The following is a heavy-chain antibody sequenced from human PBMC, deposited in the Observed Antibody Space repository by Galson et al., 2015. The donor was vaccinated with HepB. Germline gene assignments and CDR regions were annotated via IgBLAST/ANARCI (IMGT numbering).Heavy chain of an antibody. J-gene: IGHJ5*02. D-gene: IGHD1-26*01. CDR3: AKSGATTLYGWFDL. CDR2: ISGSGDRT. V-gene: IGHV3-23*01. CDR1: GFTFSSYT. Sequence: SLRLSCAASGFTFSSYTMNWVRQAPGKGLEWVSGISGSGDRTYYVDSVKGRFTISRDNSNNTLYLQMNSLSAEDTAVYYCAKSGATTLYGWFDLWGQGTLVTVSS.